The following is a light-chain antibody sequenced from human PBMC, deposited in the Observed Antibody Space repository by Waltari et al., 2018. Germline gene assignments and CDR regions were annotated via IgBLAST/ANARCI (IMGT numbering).Light chain of an antibody. Sequence: SHELTQPPSVSVSPGQTASLPCSGDRLGYKFAAWYQQRPGQPPLLIIYQDKKRPSGIPDRFSGSNSGNTATLTISGTQAMDEADYYCQSWASGTAVFGGGTKLTFL. V-gene: IGLV3-1*01. CDR1: RLGYKF. J-gene: IGLJ3*02. CDR3: QSWASGTAV. CDR2: QDK.